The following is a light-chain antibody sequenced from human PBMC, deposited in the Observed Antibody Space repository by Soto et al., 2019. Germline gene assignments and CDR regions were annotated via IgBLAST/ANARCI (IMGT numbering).Light chain of an antibody. CDR1: SSDVGGYNY. V-gene: IGLV2-14*01. CDR3: SSYTSSSTQV. J-gene: IGLJ1*01. Sequence: QSVLTQPASVYGSPGQSITISCPGTSSDVGGYNYVSWYQQHPGKAPKLMIYDVSNRPSGVSNRFSGSKSGNTASLTISGLQAEDEADYYCSSYTSSSTQVFGTGTKVTVL. CDR2: DVS.